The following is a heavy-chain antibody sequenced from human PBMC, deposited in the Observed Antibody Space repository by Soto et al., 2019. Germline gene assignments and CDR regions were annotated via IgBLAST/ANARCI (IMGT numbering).Heavy chain of an antibody. Sequence: EASVKVSCKASGYTFTSYAMHWVRQAPGQRLEWMGWINAGNGNTKYSQKFQGRVTITRDTSASTAYMELSSLRSEDTAVYYCARGRYSSGWPTFDYWGQGTLVTVSS. CDR1: GYTFTSYA. V-gene: IGHV1-3*01. CDR3: ARGRYSSGWPTFDY. CDR2: INAGNGNT. D-gene: IGHD6-19*01. J-gene: IGHJ4*02.